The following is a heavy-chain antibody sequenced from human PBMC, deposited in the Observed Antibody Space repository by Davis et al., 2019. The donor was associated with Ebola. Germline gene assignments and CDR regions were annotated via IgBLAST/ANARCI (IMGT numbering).Heavy chain of an antibody. V-gene: IGHV1-2*04. Sequence: AASVKVSCKASGYTFTGYYMHWVRQAPGQGLEWMGWINPNSGGPNYAQKFQGWVTMTRDTSISTAYMELSRLRSDDTAVYYCARELVVPAAMSFRSGTGGNVDYYYYYYGMDVWGQGTTVTVSS. J-gene: IGHJ6*02. CDR1: GYTFTGYY. CDR2: INPNSGGP. D-gene: IGHD2-2*01. CDR3: ARELVVPAAMSFRSGTGGNVDYYYYYYGMDV.